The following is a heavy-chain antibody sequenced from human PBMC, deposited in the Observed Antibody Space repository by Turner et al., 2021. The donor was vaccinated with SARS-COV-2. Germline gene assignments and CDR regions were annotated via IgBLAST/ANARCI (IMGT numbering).Heavy chain of an antibody. Sequence: QLQLQESGPGLVKHSETLSLTCTVSGGSISSSSYYWGWIRQPPGKGMEWIGSIYYSGSTYYNPSLKSRVTTSVDTSKNQFSLNMSSVTAADTALYYCASTVWLRGAFDIWGQGTMVTVSS. CDR1: GGSISSSSYY. J-gene: IGHJ3*02. CDR2: IYYSGST. D-gene: IGHD5-18*01. CDR3: ASTVWLRGAFDI. V-gene: IGHV4-39*01.